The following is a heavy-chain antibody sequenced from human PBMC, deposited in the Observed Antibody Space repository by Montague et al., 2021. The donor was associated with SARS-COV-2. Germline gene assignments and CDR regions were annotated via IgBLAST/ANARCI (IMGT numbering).Heavy chain of an antibody. CDR3: ARDAGYNWNTEAYALDM. J-gene: IGHJ3*02. Sequence: SLRLSCAASGFSLSSYSMNWVRQAPGKGLERVSYFSGSSTKMNLADSVKGRFTISRDIAKNSLYLQMDSLTDEDTAVYYCARDAGYNWNTEAYALDMWGQGTMVVVSS. D-gene: IGHD1/OR15-1a*01. CDR2: FSGSSTKM. CDR1: GFSLSSYS. V-gene: IGHV3-48*02.